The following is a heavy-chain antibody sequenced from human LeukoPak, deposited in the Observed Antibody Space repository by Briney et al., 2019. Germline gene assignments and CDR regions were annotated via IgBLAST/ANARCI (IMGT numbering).Heavy chain of an antibody. D-gene: IGHD3-3*01. CDR1: GFAFSSYA. Sequence: SGGSLRLSCEASGFAFSSYAMSCVRQAPGKGLEWVSAISSSGASTYYADSVKGRFTISRDNSKNTLYLQMNSLRAEDTAVYYCAKNTILDSRSYWGQGNLVTVSS. J-gene: IGHJ4*02. CDR2: ISSSGAST. V-gene: IGHV3-23*01. CDR3: AKNTILDSRSY.